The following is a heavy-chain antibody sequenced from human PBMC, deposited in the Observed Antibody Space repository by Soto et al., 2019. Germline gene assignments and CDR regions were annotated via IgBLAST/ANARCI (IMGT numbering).Heavy chain of an antibody. CDR1: GYTFTSHG. CDR3: ARDDYVGGFLEWLSTSPAGDY. D-gene: IGHD3-3*01. CDR2: ISVYNGNT. J-gene: IGHJ4*02. Sequence: GASVKVSCKASGYTFTSHGISWVRQAPGQGLEWMGWISVYNGNTMYAEKLQGRVTMTTDTSMKTAYMELRSLRSDDTAVYYCARDDYVGGFLEWLSTSPAGDYWGQGTPVTVSS. V-gene: IGHV1-18*01.